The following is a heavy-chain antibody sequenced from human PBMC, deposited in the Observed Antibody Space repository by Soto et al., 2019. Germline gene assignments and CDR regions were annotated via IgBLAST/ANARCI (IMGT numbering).Heavy chain of an antibody. CDR1: GGSFSGYY. D-gene: IGHD6-6*01. V-gene: IGHV4-34*01. J-gene: IGHJ6*02. CDR2: INHSGST. CDR3: ARGRKQLVLYYYYGMDV. Sequence: PSETLSLTCAVYGGSFSGYYLSWIRQPPGKGLEWIGEINHSGSTNYNPSLKSRVTISVDTSKNQFSLKLSSVTAADTAVYYCARGRKQLVLYYYYGMDVWGQGTTVTVSS.